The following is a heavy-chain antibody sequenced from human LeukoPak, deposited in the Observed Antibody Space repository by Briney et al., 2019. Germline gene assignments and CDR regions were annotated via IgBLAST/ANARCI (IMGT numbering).Heavy chain of an antibody. CDR3: ARGRKLAIFGVVISNWFDP. D-gene: IGHD3-3*01. V-gene: IGHV1-8*03. Sequence: ASVKVSCKASGYTFTSYDINWVRQAPGQGLEWMGWMNPNSGNTGYAQKLQGRVTITRNTSISTAYMELSSLRSEDTAVYYCARGRKLAIFGVVISNWFDPWGQGTLVTVSS. CDR2: MNPNSGNT. J-gene: IGHJ5*02. CDR1: GYTFTSYD.